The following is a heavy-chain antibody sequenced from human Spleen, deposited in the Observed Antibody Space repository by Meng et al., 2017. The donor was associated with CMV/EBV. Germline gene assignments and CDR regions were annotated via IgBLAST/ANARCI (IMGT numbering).Heavy chain of an antibody. J-gene: IGHJ5*02. CDR3: ARQDRWWFDP. V-gene: IGHV3-21*01. D-gene: IGHD4-23*01. Sequence: GESLKISCAASGFTFDNYVMNWVRQAPGKGLEWVSSITSVSTYTYYADSLKGRFTISRDNAKNSLNLQMNSLGAEDTAVYYCARQDRWWFDPWGQGTLVTVSS. CDR1: GFTFDNYV. CDR2: ITSVSTYT.